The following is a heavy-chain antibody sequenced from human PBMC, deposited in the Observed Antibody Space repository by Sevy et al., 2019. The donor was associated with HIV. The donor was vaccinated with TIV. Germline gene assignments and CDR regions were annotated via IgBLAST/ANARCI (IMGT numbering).Heavy chain of an antibody. CDR3: AKPAEYYDSSGYYGN. CDR2: ISGSGGST. V-gene: IGHV3-23*01. CDR1: GFTFSSYA. D-gene: IGHD3-22*01. J-gene: IGHJ4*02. Sequence: GGSLRLSCAASGFTFSSYAMSWVRQAPGKGLEWVSAISGSGGSTYYADSVKGRFTISRDNSKNTLYLQMNSLRAKDTAVYYCAKPAEYYDSSGYYGNWGQGTLVTVSS.